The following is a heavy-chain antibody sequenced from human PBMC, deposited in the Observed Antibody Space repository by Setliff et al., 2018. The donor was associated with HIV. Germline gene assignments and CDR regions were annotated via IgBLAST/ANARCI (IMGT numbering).Heavy chain of an antibody. CDR2: IKEDGSEK. CDR1: GFTFSGYW. D-gene: IGHD6-13*01. J-gene: IGHJ1*01. V-gene: IGHV3-7*03. Sequence: GGSLRLSCTASGFTFSGYWMSWVRQAPGKGLEWVANIKEDGSEKYYVDSVKGRFTISRDNAKNSLYLQMNRLRPEDTAVYYCAASSSWYSPEYFQHWGQGNLVTVSS. CDR3: AASSSWYSPEYFQH.